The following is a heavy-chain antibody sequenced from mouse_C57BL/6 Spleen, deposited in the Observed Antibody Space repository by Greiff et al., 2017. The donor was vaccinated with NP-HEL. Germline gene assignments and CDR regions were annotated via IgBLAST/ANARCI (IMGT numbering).Heavy chain of an antibody. CDR2: IHPNSGST. Sequence: QVHVKQSGAELVKPGASVKLSCKASGYTFTSYWMHWVKQRPGQGLEWIGMIHPNSGSTNYNEKFKSKATLTVDKSSSTAYMQLSSLTSEDSAVYYCARSDSSGYVGYWGQGTTLTVSS. CDR1: GYTFTSYW. CDR3: ARSDSSGYVGY. V-gene: IGHV1-64*01. D-gene: IGHD3-2*02. J-gene: IGHJ2*01.